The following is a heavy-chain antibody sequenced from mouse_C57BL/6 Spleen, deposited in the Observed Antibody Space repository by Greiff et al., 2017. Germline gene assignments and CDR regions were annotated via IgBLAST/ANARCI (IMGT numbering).Heavy chain of an antibody. CDR1: GYTFTDYY. Sequence: VQLQQSGPELVKPGASVKISCKASGYTFTDYYMNWVKQSHGKSLEWIGDINPNNGGTSYNQKFKGKATLTVDKSSSTAYMELRSLTSEDSAVYYCAKSGYGSRIAYWGQGTLVTVSA. J-gene: IGHJ3*01. CDR3: AKSGYGSRIAY. D-gene: IGHD1-1*01. CDR2: INPNNGGT. V-gene: IGHV1-26*01.